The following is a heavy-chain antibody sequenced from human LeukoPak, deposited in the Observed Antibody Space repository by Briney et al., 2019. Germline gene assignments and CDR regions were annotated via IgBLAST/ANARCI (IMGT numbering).Heavy chain of an antibody. D-gene: IGHD5-12*01. CDR2: INPNSGVT. Sequence: ASVKVSCKASGYTFTGHFMFWARQAPGKGLEWMAWINPNSGVTSYAQKFQGRVTLTRDTSINTAYMELSRLRSDDTALYYCARGGAGTAYYDWDFFRFDYWGQGTLVTVSS. CDR3: ARGGAGTAYYDWDFFRFDY. J-gene: IGHJ4*02. CDR1: GYTFTGHF. V-gene: IGHV1-2*02.